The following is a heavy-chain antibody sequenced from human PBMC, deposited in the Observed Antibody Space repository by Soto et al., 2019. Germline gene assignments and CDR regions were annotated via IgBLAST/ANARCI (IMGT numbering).Heavy chain of an antibody. CDR3: AKGTSKLYSYYGMDV. V-gene: IGHV3-23*01. CDR1: GFTFSSYA. Sequence: GGSLRLSCAASGFTFSSYAMSWVRQAPGKGLEWVSAISGSGGSTYYADSVKGRFTISRDNSKNTLYLQMNSLRAEDTAVYYCAKGTSKLYSYYGMDVWGQGTTVTVSS. CDR2: ISGSGGST. D-gene: IGHD1-26*01. J-gene: IGHJ6*02.